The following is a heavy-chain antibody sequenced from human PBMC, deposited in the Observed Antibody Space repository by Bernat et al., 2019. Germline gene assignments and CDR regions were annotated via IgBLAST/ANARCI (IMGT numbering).Heavy chain of an antibody. Sequence: EVQLLESGGGLVQPGGSLRLSCAASGFTFSSYAMSWVRQAPGKGLEWVSAISGSGGSTYYADSVKGRFTISRDNSKNTLYLQMNSLRAEDTAVYYGAKDRLGYCSSTSCYLDAFDIWGQGTMVTVSS. V-gene: IGHV3-23*01. CDR2: ISGSGGST. CDR3: AKDRLGYCSSTSCYLDAFDI. CDR1: GFTFSSYA. D-gene: IGHD2-2*01. J-gene: IGHJ3*02.